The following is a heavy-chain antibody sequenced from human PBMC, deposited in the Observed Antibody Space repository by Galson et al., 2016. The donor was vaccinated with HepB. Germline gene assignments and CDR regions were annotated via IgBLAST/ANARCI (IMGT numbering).Heavy chain of an antibody. CDR3: ARAEGILLRPVSWFDP. V-gene: IGHV3-7*04. J-gene: IGHJ5*02. Sequence: SLRLSCAASGFSFTYYWMSWVRQAPGKGLEWVANIKQDGSEKYYVDSVKGRFTISRDNAKNSTYLQMNNLRVEDTGGYYCARAEGILLRPVSWFDPWGQGTLVTVSS. CDR1: GFSFTYYW. D-gene: IGHD3-16*01. CDR2: IKQDGSEK.